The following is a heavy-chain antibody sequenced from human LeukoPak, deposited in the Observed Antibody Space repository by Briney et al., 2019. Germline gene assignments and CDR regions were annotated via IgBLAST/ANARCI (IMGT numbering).Heavy chain of an antibody. V-gene: IGHV1-69*04. CDR1: GGTFSSYA. CDR3: AREVRANYGDYYYGMDF. J-gene: IGHJ6*02. D-gene: IGHD4/OR15-4a*01. CDR2: IIPIFGIA. Sequence: ASVKVFCKASGGTFSSYAISWVRQGPGQGLEWMGRIIPIFGIANYAQKFQGRVTITADKSTSTAYMELSSLRSEDTAVYYGAREVRANYGDYYYGMDFGGQGTTVTVSS.